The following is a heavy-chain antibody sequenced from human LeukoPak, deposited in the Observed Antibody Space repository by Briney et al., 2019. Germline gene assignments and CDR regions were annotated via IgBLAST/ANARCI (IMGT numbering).Heavy chain of an antibody. CDR3: ALLGYCSSTSCYKLNDY. CDR2: INPNSGGT. V-gene: IGHV1-2*04. CDR1: GYTFTGYY. Sequence: ASVKVSCKASGYTFTGYYMHWVRQAPGQGLEWMGWINPNSGGTNYAQKFQGWVTMTRDTSISTAYMEPSRLRSDDTAVYYCALLGYCSSTSCYKLNDYWGQGTLVTVSS. D-gene: IGHD2-2*02. J-gene: IGHJ4*02.